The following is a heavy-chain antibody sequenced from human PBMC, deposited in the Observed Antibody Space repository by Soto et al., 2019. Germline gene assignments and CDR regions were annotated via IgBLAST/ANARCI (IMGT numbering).Heavy chain of an antibody. J-gene: IGHJ4*02. CDR2: INHSGST. Sequence: QVQLQQWGAGLLKPSETLSLTCAVYGGSFSGYYWSWIRQPPGKGLEWIGEINHSGSTNYNPSLKSRGTSSVVTSKNPFSLKLSAFIAVDTAVYYCARCHVYGDYEPFDYWGQGTLVTVSS. CDR3: ARCHVYGDYEPFDY. V-gene: IGHV4-34*01. D-gene: IGHD4-17*01. CDR1: GGSFSGYY.